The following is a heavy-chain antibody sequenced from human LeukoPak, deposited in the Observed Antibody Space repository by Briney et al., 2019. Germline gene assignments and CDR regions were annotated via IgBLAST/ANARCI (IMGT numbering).Heavy chain of an antibody. Sequence: GGSLRLSCAASGFTFSSYGMHWVRQAPGKGLEWVAFIRYDGSNKYYADSVKGRFTISRDNSKNTLYLQMSRLRAEDTAVYYCARDPHYANYYYYMDVWGKGTTVTVSS. V-gene: IGHV3-30*02. D-gene: IGHD4-17*01. CDR2: IRYDGSNK. CDR3: ARDPHYANYYYYMDV. J-gene: IGHJ6*03. CDR1: GFTFSSYG.